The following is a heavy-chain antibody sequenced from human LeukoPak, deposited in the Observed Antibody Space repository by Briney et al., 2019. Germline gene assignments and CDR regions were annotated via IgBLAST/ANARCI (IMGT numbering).Heavy chain of an antibody. CDR3: ARLYSSSSSFDY. CDR2: IYYSGST. Sequence: SETLSLTCTVSGCFISKYYLSWIRQPPAKERAWIGYIYYSGSTNYNPSLKSRVTISVDTSKNQFSLKLSSVTAADTAVYYCARLYSSSSSFDYWGQGTLVTVSS. J-gene: IGHJ4*02. CDR1: GCFISKYY. D-gene: IGHD6-13*01. V-gene: IGHV4-59*01.